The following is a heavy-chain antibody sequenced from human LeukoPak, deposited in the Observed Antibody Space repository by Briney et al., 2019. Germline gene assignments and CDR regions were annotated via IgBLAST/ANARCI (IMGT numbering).Heavy chain of an antibody. CDR3: GRDLDVDIVATIAN. V-gene: IGHV3-48*04. D-gene: IGHD5-12*01. Sequence: GGSLRLSCAASGFTFSSYSMNWVRQAPGKGLEWVSYISRYGDTIYYADSVKGRFTISRDNAKNSLYLQMNSPRTEDTAVYYCGRDLDVDIVATIANWGQGTLVTVSS. CDR1: GFTFSSYS. J-gene: IGHJ4*02. CDR2: ISRYGDTI.